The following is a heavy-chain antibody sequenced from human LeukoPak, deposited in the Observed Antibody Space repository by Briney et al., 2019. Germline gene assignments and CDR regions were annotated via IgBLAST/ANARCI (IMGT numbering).Heavy chain of an antibody. CDR3: ARGREKLGRSYYYYGMDV. J-gene: IGHJ6*02. D-gene: IGHD7-27*01. Sequence: PGGSLRLSCAASGFTFSSYAMSWVRQAPGKGLEWVSSISSSSSYIYYADSVKGRFTISRDNAKNSLYLQMNSLRAEDTAVYYCARGREKLGRSYYYYGMDVWGQGTTVTVSS. CDR2: ISSSSSYI. V-gene: IGHV3-21*01. CDR1: GFTFSSYA.